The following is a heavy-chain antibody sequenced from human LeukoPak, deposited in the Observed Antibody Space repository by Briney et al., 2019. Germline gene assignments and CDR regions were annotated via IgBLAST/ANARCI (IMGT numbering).Heavy chain of an antibody. V-gene: IGHV1-8*01. D-gene: IGHD3-10*01. CDR1: GYTFTSYD. Sequence: ASVKVSCKASGYTFTSYDINWVRQATGQGLEWMGWMNPNSGNTGYAQKFQGRVTMTRNTSISTAYMELSSLRSEDTAVYYCARITMVRGVFGYWGQGTLVTVSS. CDR3: ARITMVRGVFGY. J-gene: IGHJ4*02. CDR2: MNPNSGNT.